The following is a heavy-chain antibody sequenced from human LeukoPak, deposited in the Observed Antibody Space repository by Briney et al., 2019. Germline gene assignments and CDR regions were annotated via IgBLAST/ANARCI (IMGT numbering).Heavy chain of an antibody. CDR2: INPSGGST. CDR3: ARDLASSGYYWD. J-gene: IGHJ4*02. Sequence: ASVKVSCKASGYIFTSYYMHWVRQAPGQGLEWMGIINPSGGSTSYAQKFQGRVTMTRDTSTSTVYMELSSLRSEDTAVYFCARDLASSGYYWDWGQGTLVTVSS. V-gene: IGHV1-46*01. CDR1: GYIFTSYY. D-gene: IGHD3-22*01.